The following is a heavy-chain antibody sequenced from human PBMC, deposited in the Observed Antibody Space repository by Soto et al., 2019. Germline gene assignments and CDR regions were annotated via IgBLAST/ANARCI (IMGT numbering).Heavy chain of an antibody. CDR3: ARFLLPRGRGYYSVAS. J-gene: IGHJ4*02. D-gene: IGHD3-22*01. Sequence: QVTLKESGPVLVKPTETLTLTCTVSGFSLSNARMGVSWIRQPPGKALEWLAHIFSNDEKSYSTSLKSRLTIPKDPPKSRLVLTMTTMAPLKTPTYSCARFLLPRGRGYYSVASWGQGTLVTVSS. CDR2: IFSNDEK. V-gene: IGHV2-26*01. CDR1: GFSLSNARMG.